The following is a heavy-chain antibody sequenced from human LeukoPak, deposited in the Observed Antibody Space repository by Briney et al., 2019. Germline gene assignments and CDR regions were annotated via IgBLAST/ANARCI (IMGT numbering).Heavy chain of an antibody. D-gene: IGHD3-3*01. CDR2: ISYDGSNK. J-gene: IGHJ6*04. CDR3: ARDGNTIFGVPPRYSCYYNGMDV. V-gene: IGHV3-30-3*01. CDR1: GFTFSSYA. Sequence: GGSLRLSCAASGFTFSSYAMHWVRQAPGKGLEWVAVISYDGSNKYYADSVKGRFTISRDNSKNTLYLQMNSLRAEDTAVYYCARDGNTIFGVPPRYSCYYNGMDVWGKGPTVTSPQ.